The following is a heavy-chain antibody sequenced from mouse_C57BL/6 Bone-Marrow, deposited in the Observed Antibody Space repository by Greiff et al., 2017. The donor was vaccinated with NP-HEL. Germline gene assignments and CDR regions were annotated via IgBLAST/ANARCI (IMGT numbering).Heavy chain of an antibody. CDR3: ARKDYGSSYYAKDY. Sequence: EVQLQQSGPELVKPGASVKISCKASGYTFTDYYMNWVKQSHGKSLEWIGDINPNNGGTSYNQKFKGKATLTVDKSSSTAYMELRSLTSEDSAVYYCARKDYGSSYYAKDYWGQGTSVTVSS. D-gene: IGHD1-1*01. CDR2: INPNNGGT. CDR1: GYTFTDYY. J-gene: IGHJ4*01. V-gene: IGHV1-26*01.